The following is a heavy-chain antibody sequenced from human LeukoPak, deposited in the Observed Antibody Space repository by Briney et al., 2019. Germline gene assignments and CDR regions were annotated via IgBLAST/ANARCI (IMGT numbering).Heavy chain of an antibody. CDR3: ARGYWFYFDY. CDR2: VYTRGTT. CDR1: GVSISSGSYY. J-gene: IGHJ4*02. V-gene: IGHV4-61*02. D-gene: IGHD2-8*02. Sequence: SETLSLTCTVSGVSISSGSYYWSWIRQPAGKELEWIGRVYTRGTTSYNPSLKSRVTISVDTSKNQFSLGLSSVTAADTAVYYCARGYWFYFDYWGQGTLVTVSS.